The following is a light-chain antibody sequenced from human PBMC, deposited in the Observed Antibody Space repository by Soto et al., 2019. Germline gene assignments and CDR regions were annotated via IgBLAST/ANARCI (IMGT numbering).Light chain of an antibody. CDR1: QTICRC. CDR3: HSRA. V-gene: IGKV1-5*01. J-gene: IGKJ5*01. Sequence: EILLTQTPATLSASLGDKDTISCRASQTICRCLAWYRQKPGRAPKLLIYDASTVESGVPSRFSGSGSGTEFPQSISWVLSDGLEYNFWHSRAFGQGTRLEIK. CDR2: DAS.